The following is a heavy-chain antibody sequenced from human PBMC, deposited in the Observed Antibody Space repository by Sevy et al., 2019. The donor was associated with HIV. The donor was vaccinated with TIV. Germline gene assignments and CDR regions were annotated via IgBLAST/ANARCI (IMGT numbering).Heavy chain of an antibody. CDR1: GYTFTSYY. J-gene: IGHJ4*02. D-gene: IGHD2-21*02. CDR2: INPSGGST. V-gene: IGHV1-46*01. CDR3: TRDRVVVTAIPFDY. Sequence: DTVKVSCKASGYTFTSYYMHWVRQAPRQGLERRGIINPSGGSTSYAQKFQGRVTMTRDTSTSTVYMELSSLRSEDTAVYYCTRDRVVVTAIPFDYWGQGTLVTVSS.